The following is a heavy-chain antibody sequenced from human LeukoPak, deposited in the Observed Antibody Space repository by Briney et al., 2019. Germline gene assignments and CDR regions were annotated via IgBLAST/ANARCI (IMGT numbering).Heavy chain of an antibody. CDR3: ARDKSLGYCSSTSCKNGNWNAFDI. CDR1: GFTFDDYG. V-gene: IGHV3-20*01. D-gene: IGHD2-2*01. J-gene: IGHJ3*02. Sequence: GGSLRLSCAASGFTFDDYGMSWVRQAPGKGLEWVSGINWNGGSTGYADSVKGRFTISRDDAKNSLYLQMNSLRAEDTALYHCARDKSLGYCSSTSCKNGNWNAFDIWGQGTMVAVSS. CDR2: INWNGGST.